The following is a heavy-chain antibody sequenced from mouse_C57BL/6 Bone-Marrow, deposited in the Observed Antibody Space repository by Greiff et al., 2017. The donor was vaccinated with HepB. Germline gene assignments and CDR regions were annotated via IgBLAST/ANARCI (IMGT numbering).Heavy chain of an antibody. D-gene: IGHD1-1*01. Sequence: QVQLKESGAELVRPGASVTLSCKASGYTFTDYEMHWVKQTPVHGLEWIGAIDPETGGTAYNQKFKGKAILTADKSSSTAYMELRSLTSEDSAVYYCTPYYYGSSYYAMDYWGQGTSATVSS. CDR3: TPYYYGSSYYAMDY. CDR2: IDPETGGT. V-gene: IGHV1-15*01. CDR1: GYTFTDYE. J-gene: IGHJ4*01.